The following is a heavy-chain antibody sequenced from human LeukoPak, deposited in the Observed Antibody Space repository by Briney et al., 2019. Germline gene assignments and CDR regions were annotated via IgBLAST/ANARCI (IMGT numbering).Heavy chain of an antibody. CDR2: IVPVIEIA. J-gene: IGHJ4*02. CDR3: ARHSSRGQYYAFDF. D-gene: IGHD3-3*01. V-gene: IGHV1-69*02. Sequence: GSSVKLSCKASGGTLITHIISWVRQAPGQGLEWMGRIVPVIEIANYAQKFQGRVTITADKSTNTAYMEMNNLRFEDTAVYCCARHSSRGQYYAFDFWGQGALVTVSP. CDR1: GGTLITHI.